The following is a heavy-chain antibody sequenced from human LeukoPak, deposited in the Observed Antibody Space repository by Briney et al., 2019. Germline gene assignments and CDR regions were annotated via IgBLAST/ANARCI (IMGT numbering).Heavy chain of an antibody. CDR2: IYYGGNT. Sequence: SETLSLTCTVSGGSISTYYWSWVRQPPGKGLEWIGYIYYGGNTNYNPSLKSRVTISVDTSKNQFSLKLSSVTAVDTAVYYCARDNDISRGFYYAMDVWGQGTTVIVSS. V-gene: IGHV4-59*01. D-gene: IGHD3-9*01. CDR1: GGSISTYY. CDR3: ARDNDISRGFYYAMDV. J-gene: IGHJ6*02.